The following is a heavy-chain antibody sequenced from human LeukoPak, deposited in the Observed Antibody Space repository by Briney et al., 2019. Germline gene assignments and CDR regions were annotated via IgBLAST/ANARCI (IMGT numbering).Heavy chain of an antibody. Sequence: GGSLRLSCAASGFTFSSYGMHWVRQAPGKGLEWVAVISYDGSNKYYADSVKGRFTISRDNSKNTLYLQMNSLRAEDTAVYYCAKDPYYGSGRWGNFDYWGQGTLVTVSS. V-gene: IGHV3-30*18. CDR1: GFTFSSYG. CDR2: ISYDGSNK. D-gene: IGHD3-10*01. CDR3: AKDPYYGSGRWGNFDY. J-gene: IGHJ4*02.